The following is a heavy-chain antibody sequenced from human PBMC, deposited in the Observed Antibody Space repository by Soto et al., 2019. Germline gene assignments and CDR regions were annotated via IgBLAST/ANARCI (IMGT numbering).Heavy chain of an antibody. J-gene: IGHJ1*01. Sequence: XGSLRLSFAASGFSIGSYCMSWVRQAPGRGLDWVANINLDGSEKFYVDAVKGRFTISRDNGINSLYLQMNSLRAEDTAVYYCARVNYVADHWGQGTLVTVSS. D-gene: IGHD3-10*02. CDR2: INLDGSEK. V-gene: IGHV3-7*01. CDR3: ARVNYVADH. CDR1: GFSIGSYC.